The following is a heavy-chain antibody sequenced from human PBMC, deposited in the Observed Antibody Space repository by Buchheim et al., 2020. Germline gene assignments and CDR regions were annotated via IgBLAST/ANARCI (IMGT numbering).Heavy chain of an antibody. V-gene: IGHV3-7*04. CDR1: GFTFSSHW. CDR3: ARARLPSTYLGFPY. D-gene: IGHD2-21*01. Sequence: EVQLAESGGGLVQPGGSLRLSCVASGFTFSSHWLSWVRQAPGTGLEWVANINEGGSETYYVDSVKGRFTISRDNAKNCLYLQMNSLRAEDTAVYFCARARLPSTYLGFPYWGQGT. CDR2: INEGGSET. J-gene: IGHJ4*02.